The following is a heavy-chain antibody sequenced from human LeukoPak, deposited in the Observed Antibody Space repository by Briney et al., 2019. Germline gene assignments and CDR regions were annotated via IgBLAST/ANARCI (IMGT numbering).Heavy chain of an antibody. CDR2: VSWNRDII. D-gene: IGHD2-15*01. J-gene: IGHJ6*03. V-gene: IGHV3-9*01. CDR1: GFIFHDYA. CDR3: VKSGGYYYMDA. Sequence: GGSLRLSCAASGFIFHDYAMHWVRQAPGKGLEWVSSVSWNRDIIAYADSVRGRFTISRDNDQNSLYLEMTSLRVEDTALYYCVKSGGYYYMDAWGKGTTVTVSS.